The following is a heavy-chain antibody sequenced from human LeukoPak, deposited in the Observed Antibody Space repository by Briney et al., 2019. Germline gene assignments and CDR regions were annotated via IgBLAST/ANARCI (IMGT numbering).Heavy chain of an antibody. V-gene: IGHV3-23*01. CDR2: ISGSGGTT. D-gene: IGHD3-22*01. J-gene: IGHJ4*02. CDR3: AKRGVVIRVILVGFHKEAYYFDS. CDR1: GITLSNYG. Sequence: PGGSLRLSCAVSGITLSNYGMSWVRQAPGKGLEWVAGISGSGGTTNYADSVKGRFTISRDNPKNTLFLHMKSLRAEDTAVYFCAKRGVVIRVILVGFHKEAYYFDSWGQGALVTVSS.